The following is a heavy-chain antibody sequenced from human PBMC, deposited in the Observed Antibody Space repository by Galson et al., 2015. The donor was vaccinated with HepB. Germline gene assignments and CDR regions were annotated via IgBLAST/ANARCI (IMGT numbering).Heavy chain of an antibody. CDR3: ARDQEDYDYIWGSYRPLDV. D-gene: IGHD3-16*02. V-gene: IGHV3-33*01. Sequence: LRLSCAASGFTFSSYGMHWVRQAPGKGLEWVAVIWYDGSNKYYADSVKGRFTISRDNSKNTLYLQMNSLRAEDTAVYYCARDQEDYDYIWGSYRPLDVWGKGTTVTVSS. J-gene: IGHJ6*04. CDR2: IWYDGSNK. CDR1: GFTFSSYG.